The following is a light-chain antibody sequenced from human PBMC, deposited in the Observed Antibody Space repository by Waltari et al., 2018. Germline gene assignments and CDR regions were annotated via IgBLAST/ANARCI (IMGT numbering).Light chain of an antibody. J-gene: IGLJ3*02. V-gene: IGLV2-14*03. CDR3: SSYTTNTRV. CDR1: SGDLVLCNR. Sequence: QSALTQPASVSGSPGQSITISCPGTSGDLVLCNRFSWYQQYPGKAPKLMLYDVSSRPSGVSDRFSGSKSGNTASLTISGLQVEDEADYYCSSYTTNTRVFGGGTKLTVL. CDR2: DVS.